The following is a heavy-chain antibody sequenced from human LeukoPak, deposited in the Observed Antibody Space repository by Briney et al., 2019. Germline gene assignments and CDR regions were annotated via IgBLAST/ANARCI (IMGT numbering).Heavy chain of an antibody. D-gene: IGHD3-22*01. CDR1: AGSVSGYF. Sequence: PSETLSLTRTVSAGSVSGYFWSWIRQPQGRGLEWIGCIYYSGTTDYNPSLRSRVTLSVDTSKNQFSLKLTSVTAADTAVYFCARHVPTPYYGTSGPFDYWGQGTLVTVSS. J-gene: IGHJ4*02. V-gene: IGHV4-59*08. CDR3: ARHVPTPYYGTSGPFDY. CDR2: IYYSGTT.